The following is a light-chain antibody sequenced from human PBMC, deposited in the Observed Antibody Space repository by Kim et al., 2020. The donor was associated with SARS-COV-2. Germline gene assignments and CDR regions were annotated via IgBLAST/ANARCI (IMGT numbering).Light chain of an antibody. J-gene: IGLJ1*01. Sequence: QSVLTQPASVSGSPGQSITISCTGTSSDVGGYNSVSWYRQHPGKAPKLMIYEVNNRPSGVSSRFFGPKSGNTASLTISGLQADDEADYYCSSYTTTSTIVFGTRTKVTVL. CDR3: SSYTTTSTIV. CDR1: SSDVGGYNS. CDR2: EVN. V-gene: IGLV2-14*01.